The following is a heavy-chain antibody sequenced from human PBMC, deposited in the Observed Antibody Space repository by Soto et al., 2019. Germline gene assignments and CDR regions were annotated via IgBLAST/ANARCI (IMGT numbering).Heavy chain of an antibody. V-gene: IGHV4-30-4*01. J-gene: IGHJ5*02. CDR2: IYYSGST. Sequence: SETLSLTCTVSGGSISSGDYYWSWIRQPPGKGLEWIGYIYYSGSTYYNPSLKSRVTISVDTSKNQFSLKLSSVTAADTAVYYCARVGKITMVRGVDESPWGQGTLVTSPQ. CDR1: GGSISSGDYY. CDR3: ARVGKITMVRGVDESP. D-gene: IGHD3-10*01.